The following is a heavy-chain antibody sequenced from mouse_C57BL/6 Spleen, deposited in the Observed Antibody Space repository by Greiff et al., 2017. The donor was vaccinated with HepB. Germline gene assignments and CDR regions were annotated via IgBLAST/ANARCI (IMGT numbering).Heavy chain of an antibody. CDR2: IDPSDSET. V-gene: IGHV1-52*01. D-gene: IGHD1-1*01. J-gene: IGHJ2*01. Sequence: QVQLKQPGAELVRPGSSVKLSCKASGYTFTSYWMHWVKQRPIQGLEWIGNIDPSDSETHYNQKFKDKATLTVDKSSSTAYMQLSSLTSEDSAVYYCARWKDYYGSSPYYFDYWGQGTTLTVSS. CDR3: ARWKDYYGSSPYYFDY. CDR1: GYTFTSYW.